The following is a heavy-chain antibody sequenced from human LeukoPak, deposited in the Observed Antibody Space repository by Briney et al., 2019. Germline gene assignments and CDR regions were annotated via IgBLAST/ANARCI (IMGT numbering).Heavy chain of an antibody. J-gene: IGHJ6*03. V-gene: IGHV1-46*01. CDR2: INPSGGST. CDR1: GYTFTSYY. Sequence: GASVKVSCKASGYTFTSYYMHWVRQAPGQGLEWMGIINPSGGSTSYAQKLQGRVTMTRDMSTSTVYMELSSLRSEDTAVYYCARGGRKLGYSNYYYYYYMDVWGKGTTVTVSS. CDR3: ARGGRKLGYSNYYYYYYMDV. D-gene: IGHD4-11*01.